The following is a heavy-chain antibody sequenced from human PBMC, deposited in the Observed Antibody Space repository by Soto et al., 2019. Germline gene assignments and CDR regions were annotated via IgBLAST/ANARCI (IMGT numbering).Heavy chain of an antibody. Sequence: SGPTLVNPTQTLTLTCTFSGFSLSTSGMCVSWIRQPPGKALEWLARIDWDDDKYYNTSLKTRLTISKDTSKNQVVLTMTNMDPVDTATYYCVHSRCGGDCLQSYSSHYYYGMDIWGQGTTVTVSS. CDR3: VHSRCGGDCLQSYSSHYYYGMDI. CDR2: IDWDDDK. J-gene: IGHJ6*02. V-gene: IGHV2-70*12. CDR1: GFSLSTSGMC. D-gene: IGHD2-21*02.